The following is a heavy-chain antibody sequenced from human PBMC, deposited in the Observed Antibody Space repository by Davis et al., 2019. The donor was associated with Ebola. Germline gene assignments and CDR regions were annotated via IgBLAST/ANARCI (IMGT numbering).Heavy chain of an antibody. Sequence: GSPKTPRAGSGVTFRRYAMSRVRQGPGKGLAWVSAISGSGGSIYYADSEKGRFTISRDNSKSTLYVQMNSLRVEDTAVYYCARDGIGYYPGDYWGRGSLVTVAS. CDR1: GVTFRRYA. V-gene: IGHV3-23*01. D-gene: IGHD1-26*01. CDR2: ISGSGGSI. CDR3: ARDGIGYYPGDY. J-gene: IGHJ4*02.